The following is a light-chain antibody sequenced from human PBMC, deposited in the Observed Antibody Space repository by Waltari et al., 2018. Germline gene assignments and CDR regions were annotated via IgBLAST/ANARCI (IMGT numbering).Light chain of an antibody. CDR3: QQYSDLPQT. CDR1: QSISTN. V-gene: IGKV3-15*01. CDR2: GAS. Sequence: EIVMTQSPATLSVSPGERATLSCRASQSISTNLALYQQKPGQAPRLLIFGASTGATGIPARFSGSGSGTEFTLTINSMQSEDFAVYYCQQYSDLPQTFGQGTKLEIK. J-gene: IGKJ2*01.